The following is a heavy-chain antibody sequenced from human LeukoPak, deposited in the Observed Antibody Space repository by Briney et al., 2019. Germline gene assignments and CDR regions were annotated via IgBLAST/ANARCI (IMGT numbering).Heavy chain of an antibody. D-gene: IGHD1-26*01. V-gene: IGHV3-33*01. CDR3: ARDEFRGEGASGYV. J-gene: IGHJ6*04. CDR2: IWYDGSNK. CDR1: GFTFSSYG. Sequence: PGGSLRLSCAASGFTFSSYGMHWVRQAPGKGLEWVAVIWYDGSNKYYADSVKGRFTISRDNSKNTLYLQMNSLRAEDTAVYYCARDEFRGEGASGYVWGKGTTVTVSS.